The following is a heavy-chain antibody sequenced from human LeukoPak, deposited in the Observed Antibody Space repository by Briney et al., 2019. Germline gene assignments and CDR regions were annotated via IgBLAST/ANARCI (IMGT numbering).Heavy chain of an antibody. CDR2: ISGGGDNT. Sequence: GGSLRLSCAASGFTFSSYAMSWVRHAPGKGLELVSAISGGGDNTYYADSVRGRFTVSRDNSKNTLYVQMTSLRAEDTAVYYCAREDIPMVLSLDHWGQGTLVTVSS. J-gene: IGHJ4*02. CDR1: GFTFSSYA. D-gene: IGHD3-10*01. CDR3: AREDIPMVLSLDH. V-gene: IGHV3-23*01.